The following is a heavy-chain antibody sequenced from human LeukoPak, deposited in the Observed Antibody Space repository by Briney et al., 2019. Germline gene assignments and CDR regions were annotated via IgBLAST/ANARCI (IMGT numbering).Heavy chain of an antibody. J-gene: IGHJ4*02. D-gene: IGHD3-16*02. V-gene: IGHV1-18*01. CDR1: GYTFTSYG. CDR2: ISTYKNNT. CDR3: ARDPGSYRSDY. Sequence: ASVTVSCTASGYTFTSYGISWVRQAPGQGLEWMGWISTYKNNTNYAQKLQGRVTMTTDTSTSTAYMELRSLRSDDPAAYYCARDPGSYRSDYWGQGTLVTVS.